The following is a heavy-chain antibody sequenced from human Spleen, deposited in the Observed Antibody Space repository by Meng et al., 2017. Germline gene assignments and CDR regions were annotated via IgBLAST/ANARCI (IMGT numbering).Heavy chain of an antibody. V-gene: IGHV3-7*01. CDR3: ARVMVQWLATYYFDY. Sequence: LSLTCAASGFTFSSYWMSWVRQAPGKGLEWVANIKQDGSEKYYVDSVKGRFTISRDNAKNSLYLQMNSLRAEDTAVYYCARVMVQWLATYYFDYWGQGTLVTVSS. CDR1: GFTFSSYW. J-gene: IGHJ4*02. D-gene: IGHD6-19*01. CDR2: IKQDGSEK.